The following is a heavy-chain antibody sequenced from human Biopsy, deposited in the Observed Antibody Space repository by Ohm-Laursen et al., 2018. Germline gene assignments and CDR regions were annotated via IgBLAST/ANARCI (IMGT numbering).Heavy chain of an antibody. CDR2: ISQSGNT. CDR1: GGSFTGYF. D-gene: IGHD6-13*01. Sequence: GTLSLTWAVYGGSFTGYFWSWIRQPPGKGLEWIGDISQSGNTNYSPSLKSRVTISVDTAKKQFSLSLRSVTAADTAVYYCARVPLPGIGAAYQGRFLYGMDVWGQGTTVSVS. CDR3: ARVPLPGIGAAYQGRFLYGMDV. J-gene: IGHJ6*02. V-gene: IGHV4-34*01.